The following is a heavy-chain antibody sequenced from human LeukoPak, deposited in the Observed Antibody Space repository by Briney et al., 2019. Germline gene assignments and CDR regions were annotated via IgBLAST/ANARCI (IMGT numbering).Heavy chain of an antibody. D-gene: IGHD3-3*01. CDR3: ASSNPLTIFGVVDAFDI. CDR2: IYPGDSDT. V-gene: IGHV5-51*01. CDR1: GCSFTSYW. J-gene: IGHJ3*02. Sequence: GESLKISCKGSGCSFTSYWIGWVRQMPGKGLEWMGIIYPGDSDTRYSPSFQGQVTISADKSISTAYLQWSSLKASDTAMYYCASSNPLTIFGVVDAFDIWGQGTMVTVSS.